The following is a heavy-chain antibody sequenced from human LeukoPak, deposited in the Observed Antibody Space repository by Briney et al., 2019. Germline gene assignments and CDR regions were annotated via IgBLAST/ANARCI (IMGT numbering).Heavy chain of an antibody. J-gene: IGHJ4*02. CDR2: INSDGINT. D-gene: IGHD1-26*01. CDR1: GFTFSNYW. CDR3: ARAKWELTGGFDY. V-gene: IGHV3-74*01. Sequence: GGSLRLSCAASGFTFSNYWMHWVRHAPGKGLVWVSRINSDGINTNYADSVKGRFTISRDNAKNTLNLQMNSLRAEDTAVYYCARAKWELTGGFDYWGQGTLVTVSS.